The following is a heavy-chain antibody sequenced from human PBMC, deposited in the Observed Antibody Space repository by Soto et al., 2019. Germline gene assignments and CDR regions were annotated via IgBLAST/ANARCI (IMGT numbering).Heavy chain of an antibody. CDR1: GDRVSSTSAA. V-gene: IGHV6-1*01. CDR3: AYSRSDYYYGMDV. J-gene: IGHJ6*02. Sequence: TLSLTCAISGDRVSSTSAAWNWIRQSPSRGLEWLGRTYYRSKWYNDYAVSVKSRITINPDTSKNQFSLQLNSVPPEDTAVYSCAYSRSDYYYGMDVWGQGTTVTVSS. D-gene: IGHD6-6*01. CDR2: TYYRSKWYN.